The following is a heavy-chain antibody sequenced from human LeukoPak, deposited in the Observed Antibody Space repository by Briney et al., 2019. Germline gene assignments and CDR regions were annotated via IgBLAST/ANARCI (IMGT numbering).Heavy chain of an antibody. V-gene: IGHV1-46*01. Sequence: ASVKVSCKASGYTFTSYYMHWVRQAPGQGLEWMGTINPSGGSTSYAQKFQGRVTITRATSTSTVYMELSSLRSEDTAVYYCARARDLNDIVVVAAATDWYYFDYWGQGTLVTVSS. J-gene: IGHJ4*02. CDR2: INPSGGST. CDR1: GYTFTSYY. D-gene: IGHD2-2*01. CDR3: ARARDLNDIVVVAAATDWYYFDY.